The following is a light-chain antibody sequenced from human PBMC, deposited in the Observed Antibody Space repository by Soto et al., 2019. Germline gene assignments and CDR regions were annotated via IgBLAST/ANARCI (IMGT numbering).Light chain of an antibody. CDR2: GAT. CDR1: QSVSSN. V-gene: IGKV3-15*01. J-gene: IGKJ1*01. Sequence: EIVMTQSPATLSVSPGERATLSCRASQSVSSNLAWYQQKPGQAPRLLIYGATTRATGVPASFSVSGSGTDFTLTICSPQSADFVISYCQDYNKWPPWTFGQWTKVYIK. CDR3: QDYNKWPPWT.